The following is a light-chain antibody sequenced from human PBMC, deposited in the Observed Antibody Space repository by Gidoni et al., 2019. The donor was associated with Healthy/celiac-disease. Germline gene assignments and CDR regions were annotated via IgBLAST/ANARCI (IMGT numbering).Light chain of an antibody. CDR2: LGS. V-gene: IGKV2-28*01. J-gene: IGKJ1*01. CDR1: QSLLHSKGYNY. Sequence: DIVMTQSPLSLPVTPGAPATISCRSSQSLLHSKGYNYLDWYLQKPGQSPQLLIYLGSNRASGVPGRVSGSGSGTDFTLKISRVEAEDVGVYYCIQTRQTPWTFGQGTKVEIK. CDR3: IQTRQTPWT.